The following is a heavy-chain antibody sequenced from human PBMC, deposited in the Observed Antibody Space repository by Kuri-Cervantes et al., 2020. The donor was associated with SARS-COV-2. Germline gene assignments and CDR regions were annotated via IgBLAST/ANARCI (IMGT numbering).Heavy chain of an antibody. CDR3: ARGGTYYYDRSGFDWFDP. J-gene: IGHJ5*02. CDR1: DGSTSNYY. Sequence: ESLKISCTVSDGSTSNYYWSWIRQPPGKGLEWIGYIYHSGSTNYNPSLNSRVTISIDTSKNQFALRLSTVTAADTAVYYCARGGTYYYDRSGFDWFDPWGQGTLVTVSS. V-gene: IGHV4-59*01. CDR2: IYHSGST. D-gene: IGHD3-22*01.